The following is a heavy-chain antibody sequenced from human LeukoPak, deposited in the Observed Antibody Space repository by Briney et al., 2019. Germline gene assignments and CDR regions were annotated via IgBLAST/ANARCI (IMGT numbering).Heavy chain of an antibody. CDR1: GYTFTSYD. V-gene: IGHV1-8*03. CDR3: ARVHGYCSSTSCYTGFDY. J-gene: IGHJ4*02. CDR2: MNPNSGNT. D-gene: IGHD2-2*02. Sequence: GASVKVSCKASGYTFTSYDINWVRQATGQGLEWMGWMNPNSGNTGYAQKFQGRVAITRNTSISTAYMELSSLRSEDTAVYYCARVHGYCSSTSCYTGFDYWGQGTLVTVSS.